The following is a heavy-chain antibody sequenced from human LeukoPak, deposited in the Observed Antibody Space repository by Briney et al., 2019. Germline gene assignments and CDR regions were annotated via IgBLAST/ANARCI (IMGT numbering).Heavy chain of an antibody. CDR1: GFTFDDYA. J-gene: IGHJ6*02. V-gene: IGHV3-53*04. Sequence: GGSLRLSCAASGFTFDDYAMHWVRQAPGKGLEWVSVIYSGGSTYYADSVKGRFTISRHNSKNTLYLQMNSLRAEDTAVYYCARFGRIAAAGYYYYGMDVWGQGTTVTVSS. CDR2: IYSGGST. CDR3: ARFGRIAAAGYYYYGMDV. D-gene: IGHD6-13*01.